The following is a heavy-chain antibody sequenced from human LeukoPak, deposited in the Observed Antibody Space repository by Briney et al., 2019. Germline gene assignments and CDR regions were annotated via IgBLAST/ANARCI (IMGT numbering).Heavy chain of an antibody. D-gene: IGHD6-19*01. J-gene: IGHJ4*02. CDR1: GFIVSNYC. CDR3: ATDPSGPSDSSGWYYFDN. Sequence: PGGSLRLSCAASGFIVSNYCMGWVRQAPGKGLEWVAYIKQDASETYYVDSVRGRFSISRDNAKNSLFLQINSLRAEDTAVYYCATDPSGPSDSSGWYYFDNWGQGTLVTVSS. V-gene: IGHV3-7*01. CDR2: IKQDASET.